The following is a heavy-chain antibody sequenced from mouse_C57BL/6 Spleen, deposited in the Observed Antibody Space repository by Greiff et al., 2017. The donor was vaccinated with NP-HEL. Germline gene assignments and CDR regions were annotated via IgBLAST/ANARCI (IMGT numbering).Heavy chain of an antibody. V-gene: IGHV1-26*01. CDR3: ARRGWGSYSYYFDY. CDR1: GYTFTDYY. D-gene: IGHD1-1*02. Sequence: EVQLQQSGPELVKPGASVKISCKASGYTFTDYYMNWVKQSHGKSLEWIGDINPNNGGTSYNQKFKGKATLTVDKSSSTAYMELRSLTSEDSAVYYCARRGWGSYSYYFDYWGQGTTLTVSS. J-gene: IGHJ2*01. CDR2: INPNNGGT.